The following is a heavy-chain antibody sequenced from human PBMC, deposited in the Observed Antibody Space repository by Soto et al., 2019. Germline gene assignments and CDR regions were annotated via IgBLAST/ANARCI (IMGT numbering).Heavy chain of an antibody. V-gene: IGHV1-8*01. J-gene: IGHJ4*02. Sequence: ASVKVSCEASGYTFTSYDINWVRQATGQGLEWMGWMNPNSGNTGYAQKFQGRVTMTRNTSISTAYMELSSLRSEDTAVYYCARGGTYDFWSGYYLDFDYWGQGTLVTVSS. D-gene: IGHD3-3*01. CDR1: GYTFTSYD. CDR3: ARGGTYDFWSGYYLDFDY. CDR2: MNPNSGNT.